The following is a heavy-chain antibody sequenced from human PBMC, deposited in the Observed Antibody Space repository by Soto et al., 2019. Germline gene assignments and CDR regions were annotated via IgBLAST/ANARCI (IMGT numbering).Heavy chain of an antibody. J-gene: IGHJ4*02. CDR2: VYHTGST. Sequence: SETLSLTCDVSGASITTYYWSWIRQAPGKGLEWIGNVYHTGSTDYSSSLRRRVTISVDTSKNQFSLSMNSVAAADTAVYYCARRLFGSGWTLDSWGQGALVTVSS. CDR3: ARRLFGSGWTLDS. D-gene: IGHD6-19*01. CDR1: GASITTYY. V-gene: IGHV4-59*13.